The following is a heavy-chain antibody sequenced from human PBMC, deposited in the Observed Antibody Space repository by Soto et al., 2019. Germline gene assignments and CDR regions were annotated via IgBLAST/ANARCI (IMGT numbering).Heavy chain of an antibody. V-gene: IGHV4-30-4*01. CDR1: GGSISSGDYY. J-gene: IGHJ4*02. CDR2: IYYSGST. CDR3: ARVKATLYRHYYFDY. Sequence: PSETLSLTCTVSGGSISSGDYYWSWIRQPPGKGLEWIGYIYYSGSTYYNPSLKSRVTISVDTSKNQFSLKLSSVTAADTAVYYCARVKATLYRHYYFDYWGQGTPVTV. D-gene: IGHD5-12*01.